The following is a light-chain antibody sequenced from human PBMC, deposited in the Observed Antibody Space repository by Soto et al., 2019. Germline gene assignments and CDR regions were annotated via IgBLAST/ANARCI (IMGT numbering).Light chain of an antibody. CDR1: QSVSSN. Sequence: EIVMTQSPATLSVSPGERATLSCRASQSVSSNLAWYQQKPGQAPRLLIYGASTRATVIPARFSGSGSGTEFTLTISSLQSEDFAVYYCQQYNNWWTFGQGTKV. CDR3: QQYNNWWT. J-gene: IGKJ1*01. V-gene: IGKV3-15*01. CDR2: GAS.